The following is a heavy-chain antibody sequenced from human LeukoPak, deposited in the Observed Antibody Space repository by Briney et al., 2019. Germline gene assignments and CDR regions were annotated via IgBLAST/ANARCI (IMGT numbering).Heavy chain of an antibody. CDR2: ISWNSGSI. V-gene: IGHV3-9*01. CDR1: GFTFADYA. Sequence: PGRSLRLSCAASGFTFADYAIHWVRQGPGKGLEWVSGISWNSGSIGYADSVKGRFTISRDNAKNSLYLHMNSLRVEDTALYYCAKEMIRQFYDSSGSLDSWGQGTLVTVSS. J-gene: IGHJ4*02. CDR3: AKEMIRQFYDSSGSLDS. D-gene: IGHD3-22*01.